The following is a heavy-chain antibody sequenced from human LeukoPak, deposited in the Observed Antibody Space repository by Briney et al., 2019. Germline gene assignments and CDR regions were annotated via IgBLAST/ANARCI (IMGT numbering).Heavy chain of an antibody. D-gene: IGHD5-24*01. CDR1: GGSFSGYY. CDR3: ARGEYGCNTFDY. CDR2: INHSGST. Sequence: SETLSLTCAVYGGSFSGYYWSWIRQPPGKGLDWIGEINHSGSTNYNPSLKSRVTISVDTSKNQFSLKLSSVTAADTAAYYCARGEYGCNTFDYWGQGTLVTVSS. J-gene: IGHJ4*02. V-gene: IGHV4-34*01.